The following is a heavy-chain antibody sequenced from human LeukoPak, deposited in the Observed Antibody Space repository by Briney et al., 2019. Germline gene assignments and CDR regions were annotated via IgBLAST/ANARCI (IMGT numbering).Heavy chain of an antibody. CDR1: GFTFSSYA. CDR2: ISGSGGST. D-gene: IGHD3-22*01. J-gene: IGHJ4*02. V-gene: IGHV3-23*01. CDR3: AKEEDYYDSSGYFDY. Sequence: GGSLRLSCAASGFTFSSYAMSWVRQAPGRGLEWVSAISGSGGSTYYADSVKGRFTISRDNSKNTLYLQMNSLRAEDTAVYYCAKEEDYYDSSGYFDYWGQGTLVTVSS.